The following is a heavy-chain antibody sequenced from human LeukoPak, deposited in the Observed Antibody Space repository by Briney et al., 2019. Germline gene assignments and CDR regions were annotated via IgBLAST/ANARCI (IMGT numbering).Heavy chain of an antibody. J-gene: IGHJ2*01. Sequence: GGSLRLSCAASGFTFSDYYMSWIRQAPGKGLEWVPYISSSGSTIYYADSVKGRFTISRDNAKNSLYLQMNSLRAEDTAVYYCARVYYSSSYDYWYFDLWGRGTLVTASS. D-gene: IGHD6-13*01. CDR1: GFTFSDYY. CDR3: ARVYYSSSYDYWYFDL. V-gene: IGHV3-11*01. CDR2: ISSSGSTI.